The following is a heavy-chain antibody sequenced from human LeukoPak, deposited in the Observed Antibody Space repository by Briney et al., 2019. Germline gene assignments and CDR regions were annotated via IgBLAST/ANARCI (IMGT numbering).Heavy chain of an antibody. Sequence: GGSLRLSCAASGFTFDDYAMPWVRQAPGKGLEWVSGISWNSGNIGYADSVKGRFTISRDNAKNSLYLQMNSLRAEDTALYYCAKDSGYSGYGYFDYWGQGALVTVSS. J-gene: IGHJ4*02. D-gene: IGHD5-12*01. V-gene: IGHV3-9*01. CDR2: ISWNSGNI. CDR3: AKDSGYSGYGYFDY. CDR1: GFTFDDYA.